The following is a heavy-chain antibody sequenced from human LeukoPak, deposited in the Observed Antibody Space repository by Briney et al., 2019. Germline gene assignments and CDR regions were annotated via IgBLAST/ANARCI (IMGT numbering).Heavy chain of an antibody. CDR3: ATLSGDSHGYDY. CDR2: ILHDGSNK. J-gene: IGHJ4*02. D-gene: IGHD5-18*01. Sequence: GRSLRLSCAASGFAFSSYAMHWVRQAPGKGLEWVAVILHDGSNKQYADSVKGRITISRDNSKNTLYLQMNSLRAEDTAVYYCATLSGDSHGYDYWGQGTLVTVSS. CDR1: GFAFSSYA. V-gene: IGHV3-30*03.